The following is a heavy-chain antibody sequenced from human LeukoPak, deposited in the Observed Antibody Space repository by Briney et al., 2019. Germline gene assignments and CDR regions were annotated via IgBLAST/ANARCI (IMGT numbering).Heavy chain of an antibody. V-gene: IGHV4-59*12. CDR3: ARDPRGSGTFDI. J-gene: IGHJ3*02. D-gene: IGHD2-15*01. CDR2: IYYSGST. CDR1: GGSISSYY. Sequence: PETLSLTCTVSGGSISSYYWSWIRQPPGKGLEWIGYIYYSGSTNYNPSLKSRVTISVDTSKNQFSLKLSSVTAADTAVYYCARDPRGSGTFDIWGQGTMVTVSS.